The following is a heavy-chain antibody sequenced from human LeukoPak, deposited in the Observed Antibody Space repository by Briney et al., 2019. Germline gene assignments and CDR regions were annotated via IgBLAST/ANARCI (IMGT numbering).Heavy chain of an antibody. CDR2: IIPIFGTA. D-gene: IGHD2-15*01. Sequence: SVKVPCKASGGTFSSYAISWVRQAPGQGLEWMGGIIPIFGTANYAQKLQGRVTITADESTSTAYMELSSLRSEDTAVYYCARDCSGGSCYSQNDYYYYGMDVWGQGTTVTVSS. CDR1: GGTFSSYA. J-gene: IGHJ6*02. V-gene: IGHV1-69*13. CDR3: ARDCSGGSCYSQNDYYYYGMDV.